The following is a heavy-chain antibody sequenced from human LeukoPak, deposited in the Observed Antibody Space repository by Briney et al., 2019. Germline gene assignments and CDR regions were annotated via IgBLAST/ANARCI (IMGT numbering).Heavy chain of an antibody. V-gene: IGHV6-1*01. Sequence: SQTLSLTCAISGDSVSSNSAAWNWIRQSPSRGLEWLGRTYYRSKWYNDYAVSVKSRITSNPDTSKNQFSLQLNSVTPEDTAVYYCARGSDIVVVPPSQYYYGMDVWGQGTTVTVSS. D-gene: IGHD2-2*01. CDR1: GDSVSSNSAA. CDR3: ARGSDIVVVPPSQYYYGMDV. CDR2: TYYRSKWYN. J-gene: IGHJ6*02.